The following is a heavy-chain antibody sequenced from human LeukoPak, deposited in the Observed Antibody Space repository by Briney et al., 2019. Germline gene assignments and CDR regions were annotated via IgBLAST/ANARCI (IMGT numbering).Heavy chain of an antibody. CDR2: INPNSGGT. Sequence: ASVKVSCKASGYTFTGYYMHWVRQAPGQGLEWMGWINPNSGGTNYAQKFHGRVTMTRDTSISTAYLELSRLRSDDTAVYYCARGAPHYDILTGYYFDKGGSDYWGQGTLVTVSS. J-gene: IGHJ4*02. CDR3: ARGAPHYDILTGYYFDKGGSDY. CDR1: GYTFTGYY. D-gene: IGHD3-9*01. V-gene: IGHV1-2*02.